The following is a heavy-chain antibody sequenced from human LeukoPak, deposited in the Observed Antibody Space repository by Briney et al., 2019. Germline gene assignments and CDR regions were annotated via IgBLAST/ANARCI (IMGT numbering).Heavy chain of an antibody. CDR3: AKAEGYCSGTRYFRWFDW. Sequence: GGSLRLSCAASGFTFSNYVMGWARQDPGKGLQWVSIINGSGSFTSYADSVKGRLTISRDNSKNTLYLQMNSLRAEDTAVYYCAKAEGYCSGTRYFRWFDWWGQGTLVTVSS. CDR2: INGSGSFT. CDR1: GFTFSNYV. J-gene: IGHJ4*02. V-gene: IGHV3-23*05. D-gene: IGHD2-15*01.